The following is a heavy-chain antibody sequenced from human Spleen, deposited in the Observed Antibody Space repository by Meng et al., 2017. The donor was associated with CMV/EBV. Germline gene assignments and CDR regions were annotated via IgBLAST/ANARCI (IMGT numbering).Heavy chain of an antibody. CDR3: ARWWEIPNYYYFDY. CDR2: IFYSGGT. Sequence: SETLSLTCTVSGGSISSSRHYWGGIRQPPGKGLEWIGYIFYSGGTYYNPSLKSRLPISVDTSKNQFSLVVTSVSAADTAVYYCARWWEIPNYYYFDYWGQGTLVTVSS. CDR1: GGSISSSRHY. J-gene: IGHJ4*02. D-gene: IGHD1-26*01. V-gene: IGHV4-39*07.